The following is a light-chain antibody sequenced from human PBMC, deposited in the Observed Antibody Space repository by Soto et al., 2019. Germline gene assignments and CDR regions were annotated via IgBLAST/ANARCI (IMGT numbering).Light chain of an antibody. CDR2: AAS. Sequence: DIQMTQSPSSLSSSVGDRVTITCRAIQSVSSYLNWYQQNPGKATKLLIYAASRLQSGVPSRFSGSGSVTAFTLTISSLQPEDFATYYCQPSYSTPLTFGQGTKVDIK. CDR3: QPSYSTPLT. V-gene: IGKV1-39*01. J-gene: IGKJ1*01. CDR1: QSVSSY.